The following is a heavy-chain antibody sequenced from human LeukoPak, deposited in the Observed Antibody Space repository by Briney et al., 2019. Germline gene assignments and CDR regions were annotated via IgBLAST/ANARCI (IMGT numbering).Heavy chain of an antibody. Sequence: GGSLRLSCAASGFTFSSYSMNWIRQAPGKGLEWVSSISSSSSYIYYADSVKGRFTISRDNAKNSLYLQMNSLRAEDTAVYYCARDVGPFGELLFPFDYWGQGTLVTVSS. J-gene: IGHJ4*02. CDR1: GFTFSSYS. V-gene: IGHV3-21*01. CDR3: ARDVGPFGELLFPFDY. CDR2: ISSSSSYI. D-gene: IGHD3-10*01.